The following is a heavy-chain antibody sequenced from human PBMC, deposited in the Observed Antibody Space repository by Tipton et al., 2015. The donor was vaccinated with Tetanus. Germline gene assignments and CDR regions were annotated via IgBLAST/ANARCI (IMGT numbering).Heavy chain of an antibody. J-gene: IGHJ4*02. V-gene: IGHV3-74*03. Sequence: SLRLSCAASGFMFNRYWMHWVRQVPGKGLVWVSRIDIDGGSITYADSVKGRFTISRDNADNTLYLQMDSLRPEDTAVYYRARGPVSYSSESFPGAHWGPGTQVTVSS. CDR2: IDIDGGSI. D-gene: IGHD3-10*01. CDR1: GFMFNRYW. CDR3: ARGPVSYSSESFPGAH.